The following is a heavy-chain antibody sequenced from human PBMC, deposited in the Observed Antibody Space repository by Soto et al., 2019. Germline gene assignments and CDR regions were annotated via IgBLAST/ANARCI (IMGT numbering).Heavy chain of an antibody. Sequence: SETLSLTGTVSGGCISSGGCYWSWILQHPGKGLEWIGYIYYIGSTYYNPSLKSRVTISVDTSKNQFSLKLSSVTAADTAVYYCASARLDTTPFRAFDIWGQGTMVTVSS. V-gene: IGHV4-31*03. CDR3: ASARLDTTPFRAFDI. J-gene: IGHJ3*02. CDR1: GGCISSGGCY. D-gene: IGHD1-1*01. CDR2: IYYIGST.